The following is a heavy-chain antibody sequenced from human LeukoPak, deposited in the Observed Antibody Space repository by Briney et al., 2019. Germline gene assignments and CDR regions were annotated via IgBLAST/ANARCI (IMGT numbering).Heavy chain of an antibody. CDR1: GFTFNNYW. Sequence: GGSLRLSCAASGFTFNNYWMSWVRQTPGKGLEWVANIKKDGSEKSYVDSVKGRFTISRDNAKNSLYLQMNSLRAEDTAVYYCARGRQNDYWGQGTLVTVSS. CDR2: IKKDGSEK. V-gene: IGHV3-7*02. CDR3: ARGRQNDY. J-gene: IGHJ4*02.